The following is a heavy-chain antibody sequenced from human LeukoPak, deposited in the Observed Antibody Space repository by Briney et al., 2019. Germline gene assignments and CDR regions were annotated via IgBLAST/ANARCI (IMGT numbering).Heavy chain of an antibody. CDR3: ARDRYGDFEDY. J-gene: IGHJ4*01. D-gene: IGHD4-17*01. CDR1: GASINTADYY. CDR2: ISYSGTP. Sequence: SDTLSLTCNVSGASINTADYYWTWIRQPPGKGLEGIGYISYSGTPYYNPSLNSRVTISLDTSKNQFSLKLNSVTAADTAMYYCARDRYGDFEDYWGHGTLVTVSS. V-gene: IGHV4-30-4*02.